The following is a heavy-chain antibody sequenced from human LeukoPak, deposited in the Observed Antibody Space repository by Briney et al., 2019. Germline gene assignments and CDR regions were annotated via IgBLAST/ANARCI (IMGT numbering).Heavy chain of an antibody. V-gene: IGHV4-39*01. Sequence: PSETLSLTCTVSGGSISSTDDYWGWIRQPPGKGPEWIGSIYYSGSTYYNPSLKSRVTISEDPSKNQFSLKLSSVTAADTAVYYCARPVPSRLGWFDPWGQGTLVTVSS. J-gene: IGHJ5*02. CDR3: ARPVPSRLGWFDP. CDR2: IYYSGST. CDR1: GGSISSTDDY. D-gene: IGHD1-1*01.